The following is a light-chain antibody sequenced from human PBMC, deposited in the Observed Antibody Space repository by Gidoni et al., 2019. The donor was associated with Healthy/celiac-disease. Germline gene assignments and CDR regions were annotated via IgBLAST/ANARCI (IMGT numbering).Light chain of an antibody. Sequence: QSALTQPASVSGSPGQSITISCTGPSSDVGGYNYVSWYQQHPGKAPKRMIDDVSNRPSGVSNRFPGSKSGNTASLTISGLQAEDEADYYCSSYTSSSTLEFGGGTKLSVL. CDR3: SSYTSSSTLE. J-gene: IGLJ2*01. V-gene: IGLV2-14*01. CDR2: DVS. CDR1: SSDVGGYNY.